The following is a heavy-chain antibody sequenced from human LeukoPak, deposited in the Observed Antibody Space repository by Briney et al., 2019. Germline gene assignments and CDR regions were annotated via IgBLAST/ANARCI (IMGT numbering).Heavy chain of an antibody. D-gene: IGHD3/OR15-3a*01. CDR3: ARHGPTAFFDY. Sequence: PSETLSLTCAVSGGSISIISSYWGWTRQPPGKGMEWIGRIYYSGSTRYNTSLKSRVTISVDTSENRFSLTLASVTAADTAVYYCARHGPTAFFDYWGQGILVTVSS. CDR1: GGSISIISSY. J-gene: IGHJ4*02. CDR2: IYYSGST. V-gene: IGHV4-39*01.